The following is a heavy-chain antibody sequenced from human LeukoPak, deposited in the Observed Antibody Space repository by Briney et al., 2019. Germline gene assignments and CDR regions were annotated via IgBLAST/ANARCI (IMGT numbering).Heavy chain of an antibody. CDR2: IHHSGRT. Sequence: PSETLSLTCTVSGGSISSSSYYFWSWIRQPPGKGLEWIGSIHHSGRTSYNTSLKSRVTISVDTSKNQFSLRLSSVTAADTAVYFCARQRGYDYVWFDPWGQGTLVTVSS. CDR3: ARQRGYDYVWFDP. CDR1: GGSISSSSYY. J-gene: IGHJ5*02. V-gene: IGHV4-39*01. D-gene: IGHD5-12*01.